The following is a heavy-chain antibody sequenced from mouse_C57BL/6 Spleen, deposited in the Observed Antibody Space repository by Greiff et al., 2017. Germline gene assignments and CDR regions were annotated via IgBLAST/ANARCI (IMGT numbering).Heavy chain of an antibody. V-gene: IGHV1-7*01. Sequence: QVQLKESGAELAKPGASVKLSCKASGYTFTSYWMHWVKQRPGQGLEWIGYINPSSGYTKYNQKFKDKATLTADKSSSAAYMQLSSLTYEDSAVYYCARSSPLEDYFDYWGQGTTLTVSS. J-gene: IGHJ2*01. CDR3: ARSSPLEDYFDY. CDR1: GYTFTSYW. CDR2: INPSSGYT. D-gene: IGHD1-2*01.